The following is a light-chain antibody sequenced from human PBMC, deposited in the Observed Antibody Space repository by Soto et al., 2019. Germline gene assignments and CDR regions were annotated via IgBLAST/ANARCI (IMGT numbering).Light chain of an antibody. V-gene: IGKV3-11*01. CDR1: QSVSSY. Sequence: EIVLTQSPAILSMSPGERATLSCRASQSVSSYFAWYQQKPGQAPRLLIYDASNRATGAPARFSGSGSGTDFTLFIRSLEPEDFAVYYCQQRRYWPVTFGQGTKVDIK. J-gene: IGKJ1*01. CDR2: DAS. CDR3: QQRRYWPVT.